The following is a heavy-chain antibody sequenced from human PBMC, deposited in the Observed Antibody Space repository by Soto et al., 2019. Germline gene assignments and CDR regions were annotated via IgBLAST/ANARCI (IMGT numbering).Heavy chain of an antibody. CDR3: ARVLYEDELLYNYYYYGMDV. CDR2: IIPIFGTA. Sequence: SVKVSCKASGGTFRSYAISWVRQAPGQGLEWMGGIIPIFGTANYAQKFQGRVTITADESTSTAYMELSGLRSEDTAVYYCARVLYEDELLYNYYYYGMDVWGQGTTVTVSS. CDR1: GGTFRSYA. V-gene: IGHV1-69*13. J-gene: IGHJ6*02. D-gene: IGHD2-2*02.